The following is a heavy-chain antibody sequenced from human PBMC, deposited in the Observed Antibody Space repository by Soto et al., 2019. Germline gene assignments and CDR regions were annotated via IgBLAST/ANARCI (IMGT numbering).Heavy chain of an antibody. CDR2: ISSNSATL. CDR3: ARDREGGYSYGSFQH. J-gene: IGHJ1*01. V-gene: IGHV3-48*02. D-gene: IGHD5-18*01. CDR1: GFTFSSYG. Sequence: GGSLRLSCAASGFTFSSYGMNWVRQAPGKGLEWVSYISSNSATLHYADSVKGRYTISRDNGKNSLFLEMISLRDEDTAVYYCARDREGGYSYGSFQHWGQGTLVTVSS.